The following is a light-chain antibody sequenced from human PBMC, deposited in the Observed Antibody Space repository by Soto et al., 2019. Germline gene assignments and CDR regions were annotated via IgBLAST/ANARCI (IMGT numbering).Light chain of an antibody. CDR2: DVS. CDR1: SSDVGGYKY. CDR3: SSYTSSSTRV. V-gene: IGLV2-14*01. Sequence: QSALTQPASVSGSPGQSITISCTGTSSDVGGYKYVSWYQQHPGKAPKLMIYDVSNRPSGVSNRFSGPKSGNTASLTISGLQAEDEAEYYCSSYTSSSTRVFGGGTQLTVL. J-gene: IGLJ2*01.